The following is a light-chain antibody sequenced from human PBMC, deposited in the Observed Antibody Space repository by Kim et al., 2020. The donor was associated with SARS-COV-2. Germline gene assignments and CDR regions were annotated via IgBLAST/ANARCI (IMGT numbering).Light chain of an antibody. J-gene: IGKJ4*01. CDR1: QSVSSY. Sequence: PVRGRVTITCRASQSVSSYLAWYQQKPGKAPKRLIYDASTLESGVPPRFSGSGFGTEFILTISSLQPDDFATYYCQKYKSYSPLTFGGGTKVDIK. V-gene: IGKV1-5*01. CDR3: QKYKSYSPLT. CDR2: DAS.